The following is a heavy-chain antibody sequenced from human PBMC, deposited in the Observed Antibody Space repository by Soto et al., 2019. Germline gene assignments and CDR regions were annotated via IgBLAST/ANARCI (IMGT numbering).Heavy chain of an antibody. CDR1: GGSVSSGSYY. CDR2: IYYSGST. J-gene: IGHJ4*02. V-gene: IGHV4-61*01. Sequence: SETLSLTCTVSGGSVSSGSYYWSWIRQPPGKGLEWIGYIYYSGSTNYNPSLKSRVTISVDTSKNQFSLKLSSVTAADTAVYYCARALYDYDILTGYYIQYYFDYWGQGTLVTVSS. CDR3: ARALYDYDILTGYYIQYYFDY. D-gene: IGHD3-9*01.